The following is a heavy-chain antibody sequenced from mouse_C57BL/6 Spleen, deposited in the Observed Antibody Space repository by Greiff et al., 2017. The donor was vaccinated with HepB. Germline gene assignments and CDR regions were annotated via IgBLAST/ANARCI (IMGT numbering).Heavy chain of an antibody. D-gene: IGHD3-2*01. CDR2: IDPEDGDT. V-gene: IGHV14-1*01. CDR3: TTGQLVYYAMDY. Sequence: EVQLQQSGAELVRPGASVKLSCTASGFNIKDYYMHWVKQRPEQGLEWIGRIDPEDGDTEYAPKFQGKATMTADISSNTGYLQLSSLTSEDTAVYYCTTGQLVYYAMDYWGQGTSVTVSS. CDR1: GFNIKDYY. J-gene: IGHJ4*01.